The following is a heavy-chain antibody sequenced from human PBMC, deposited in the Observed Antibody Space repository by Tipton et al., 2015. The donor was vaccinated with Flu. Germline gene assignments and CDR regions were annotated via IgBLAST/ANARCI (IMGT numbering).Heavy chain of an antibody. J-gene: IGHJ5*02. CDR2: VHYSGSS. CDR3: ARIQGGYYGSESYDT. V-gene: IGHV4-59*02. D-gene: IGHD3-10*01. CDR1: GGFVSSYF. Sequence: TLSLTCTVSGGFVSSYFWTWIRQAPGKGLEWIGYVHYSGSSNYSPSLKSRVTISVDTSKNQFSLELISVTAADTAAYYCARIQGGYYGSESYDTWGQGMLVTVSS.